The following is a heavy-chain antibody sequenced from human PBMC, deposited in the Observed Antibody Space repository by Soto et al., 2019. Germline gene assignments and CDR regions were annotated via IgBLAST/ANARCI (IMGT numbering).Heavy chain of an antibody. CDR1: GFTFSSYA. CDR2: ISGNGGSI. D-gene: IGHD6-6*01. Sequence: GGSLRLSCAASGFTFSSYAMHWVRQAPGKGLNYVSAISGNGGSIYYANSVKGRFTIPRGNSKNPLYLQMGSLRAEDMAVYYCARDHYSSSSYAFDIWGQGTMVTVSS. CDR3: ARDHYSSSSYAFDI. J-gene: IGHJ3*02. V-gene: IGHV3-64*01.